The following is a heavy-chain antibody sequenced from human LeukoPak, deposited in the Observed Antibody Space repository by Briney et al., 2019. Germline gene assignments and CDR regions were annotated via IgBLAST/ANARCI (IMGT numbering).Heavy chain of an antibody. CDR3: ARKTGTTGEAFDY. V-gene: IGHV3-7*03. D-gene: IGHD1-1*01. J-gene: IGHJ4*02. CDR1: GVTFSSYW. Sequence: GGSLRLSCAASGVTFSSYWMSWVRQAPGKGLEWGANIKVDGSEKYYVDSVKGRFTISRDTAEHSLYLQMNSLRAEDTAVYYCARKTGTTGEAFDYWGQGTQVTVSS. CDR2: IKVDGSEK.